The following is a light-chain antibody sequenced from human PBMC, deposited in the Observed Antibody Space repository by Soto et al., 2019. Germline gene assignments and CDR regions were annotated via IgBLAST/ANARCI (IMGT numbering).Light chain of an antibody. CDR1: QGITSY. J-gene: IGKJ4*01. Sequence: DIQLTQSPSFLSASVGDRVTITCRASQGITSYLAWYQQRPGKAPKLLIYAASTLQSGIPSRFSGSGSGTEFTLTISSLQPEDFATYYCQQINTFPVTFGGGTRWIS. CDR3: QQINTFPVT. V-gene: IGKV1-9*01. CDR2: AAS.